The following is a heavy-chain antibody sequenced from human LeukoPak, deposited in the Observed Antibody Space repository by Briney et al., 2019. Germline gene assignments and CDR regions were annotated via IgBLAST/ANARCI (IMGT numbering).Heavy chain of an antibody. V-gene: IGHV3-48*03. CDR2: ISSSGSTI. Sequence: PGGSLRLSCAASGFTFGSYEMNWVRQAPGKGLEWVSYISSSGSTIYYADSVKGRFTVSRDHAKNSLYLQMNSLRAEDTAVYYCARDFGQWQLNGGYYFDYWGQGTLVTVSS. CDR3: ARDFGQWQLNGGYYFDY. D-gene: IGHD1-26*01. CDR1: GFTFGSYE. J-gene: IGHJ4*02.